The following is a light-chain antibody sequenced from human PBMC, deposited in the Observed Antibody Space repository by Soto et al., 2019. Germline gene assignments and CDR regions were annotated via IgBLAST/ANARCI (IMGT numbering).Light chain of an antibody. Sequence: QSVLTQPPSASGTPGQRVTISCSGGSSNIGSNTVSWYQQLPGAAPKLLIYISNGRPSGVPDRFSGSKSGTSASLAISGLQSEDEAEYYCAAWDDSLNGPVFGGGTKLTVL. CDR3: AAWDDSLNGPV. J-gene: IGLJ2*01. V-gene: IGLV1-44*01. CDR1: SSNIGSNT. CDR2: ISN.